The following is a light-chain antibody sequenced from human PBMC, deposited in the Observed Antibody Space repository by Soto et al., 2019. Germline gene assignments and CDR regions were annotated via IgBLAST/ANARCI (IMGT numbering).Light chain of an antibody. V-gene: IGKV3-15*01. CDR1: QSVSSY. Sequence: EIVLTQSPATLSLSPGERATLSCRASQSVSSYLAWFQQRPGQPPRLLIYGASTRATGIPARFSGSGSGTEFTLTISRLQSEDFAVYYCQQYNNWPRTFGQGTKVDIK. CDR2: GAS. CDR3: QQYNNWPRT. J-gene: IGKJ1*01.